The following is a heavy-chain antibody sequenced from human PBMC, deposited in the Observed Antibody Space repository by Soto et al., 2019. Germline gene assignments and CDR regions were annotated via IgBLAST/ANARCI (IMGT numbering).Heavy chain of an antibody. CDR1: GFTFSNYG. J-gene: IGHJ4*02. V-gene: IGHV3-30*18. CDR2: ISYDGSNK. D-gene: IGHD2-8*01. CDR3: ANVLRLDY. Sequence: QVQLVESGGGVVQPGRSLRLSCAASGFTFSNYGMHWVRQAPGKGLEWVAVISYDGSNKYYADSVKGRFTISRDNSTNTLYLQMNSLSAEDTAVYYCANVLRLDYWGQGTLVTVSS.